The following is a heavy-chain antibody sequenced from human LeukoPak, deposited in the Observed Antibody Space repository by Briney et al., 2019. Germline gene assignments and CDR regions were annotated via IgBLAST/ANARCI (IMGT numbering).Heavy chain of an antibody. CDR1: GFTFSNYS. Sequence: GGSLRLSCAASGFTFSNYSMNWVRQAPGKGLEWVSSISSSSSYIYYADSVKGRFTISRDNAKNSLYLQMNSLRAEDTAVYYCARAGGYCSGGSCYSDYYYYYMDVWGKGTTVTISS. V-gene: IGHV3-21*01. CDR2: ISSSSSYI. J-gene: IGHJ6*03. D-gene: IGHD2-15*01. CDR3: ARAGGYCSGGSCYSDYYYYYMDV.